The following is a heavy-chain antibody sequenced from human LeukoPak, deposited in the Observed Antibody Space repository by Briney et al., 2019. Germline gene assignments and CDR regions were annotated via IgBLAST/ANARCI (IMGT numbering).Heavy chain of an antibody. V-gene: IGHV4-30-2*01. CDR1: GGSISSGGYS. Sequence: PSQTLSLTCAVSGGSISSGGYSWSWIRQPPGKGLEWIGYIYHSGSTYDKPTLKSRVTISVARSKTQFSLKLSSVSAADTAVYYCARARSVVVPAAIFVNWFDPWGQGNLVTVSS. CDR2: IYHSGST. CDR3: ARARSVVVPAAIFVNWFDP. D-gene: IGHD2-2*02. J-gene: IGHJ5*02.